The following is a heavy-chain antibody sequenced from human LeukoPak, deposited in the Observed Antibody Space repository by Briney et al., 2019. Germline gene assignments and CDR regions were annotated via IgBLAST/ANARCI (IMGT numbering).Heavy chain of an antibody. D-gene: IGHD5-24*01. CDR1: GGSFSGYY. CDR3: ARGRRWLQFRYFDH. CDR2: INHSGST. V-gene: IGHV4-34*01. J-gene: IGHJ4*02. Sequence: SETLSLTCAVYGGSFSGYYWSWIRQPPGKGLEWIGEINHSGSTNYNPSLKSRVTISVDTSKNQFSLKLSSVTAADTAVYYCARGRRWLQFRYFDHWGQGTLVTVSS.